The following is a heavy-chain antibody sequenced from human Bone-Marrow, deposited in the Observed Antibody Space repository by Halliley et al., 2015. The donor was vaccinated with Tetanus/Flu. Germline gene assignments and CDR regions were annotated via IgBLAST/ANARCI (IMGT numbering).Heavy chain of an antibody. Sequence: SLRLSCAVSGFTFSDYVMSWVRQAPGKGLEWVSSISGSGDTTNYADSVKGRFTISRDNSEKTLYLQMNTLRDEDTALYYCAKDRSPFSRGYRWEWRQGSLVAVPS. CDR3: AKDRSPFSRGYRWE. D-gene: IGHD1-26*01. V-gene: IGHV3-23*01. CDR2: ISGSGDTT. J-gene: IGHJ1*01. CDR1: GFTFSDYV.